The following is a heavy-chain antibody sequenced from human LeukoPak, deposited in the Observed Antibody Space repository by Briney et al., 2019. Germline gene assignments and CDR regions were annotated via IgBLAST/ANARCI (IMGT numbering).Heavy chain of an antibody. Sequence: SETLSLTCADYGGSFRGYYWSCSREPPGKGRERSGEINHSGGTNYNPSLKSRVTISVDTSKNQFSLKLSSVTAADTAVYYCARGPRFLEWLFFDYWGQGTLVTVSS. CDR2: INHSGGT. CDR1: GGSFRGYY. J-gene: IGHJ4*02. CDR3: ARGPRFLEWLFFDY. D-gene: IGHD3-3*01. V-gene: IGHV4-34*01.